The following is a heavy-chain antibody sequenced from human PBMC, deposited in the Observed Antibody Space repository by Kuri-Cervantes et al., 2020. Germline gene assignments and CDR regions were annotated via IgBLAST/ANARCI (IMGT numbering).Heavy chain of an antibody. D-gene: IGHD2-21*01. CDR2: INPNSGDT. J-gene: IGHJ3*02. CDR1: GYTFTGYY. Sequence: ASVKVSCKASGYTFTGYYIHWVRQAPGQGLEWMGWINPNSGDTNYAQKFQGRVPMTRDTSISTAYMELNRLTSDDTAVYYCARTAPVAFDAFEIWGQGTMVTVSS. V-gene: IGHV1-2*02. CDR3: ARTAPVAFDAFEI.